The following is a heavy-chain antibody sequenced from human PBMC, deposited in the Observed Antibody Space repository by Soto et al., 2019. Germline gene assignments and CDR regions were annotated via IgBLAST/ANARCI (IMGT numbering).Heavy chain of an antibody. J-gene: IGHJ5*02. D-gene: IGHD3-10*01. Sequence: LSLTCTVSGGSISSSSYYWGWIRQPPGKGLEWIGSIYYSGSTYYNPSLKSRVTISVDTSKNQFSLKLSSVTAADTAVYYCAITMVRGVMVLDPWGQGTLVTVSS. CDR2: IYYSGST. CDR3: AITMVRGVMVLDP. CDR1: GGSISSSSYY. V-gene: IGHV4-39*01.